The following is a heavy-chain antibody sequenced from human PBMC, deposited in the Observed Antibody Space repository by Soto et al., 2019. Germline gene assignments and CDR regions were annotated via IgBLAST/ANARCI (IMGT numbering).Heavy chain of an antibody. V-gene: IGHV4-59*01. D-gene: IGHD6-13*01. Sequence: SETLSLTCTVSGGSISSNYWTWIRHPPGKGLEWIGYVYNSGSTNYNPSLKSRVTISEDTSKSQFSLKVNSMTAADTAVYYCARYSREAVAGYTLDNWGQGILVTVSS. CDR3: ARYSREAVAGYTLDN. CDR2: VYNSGST. CDR1: GGSISSNY. J-gene: IGHJ4*02.